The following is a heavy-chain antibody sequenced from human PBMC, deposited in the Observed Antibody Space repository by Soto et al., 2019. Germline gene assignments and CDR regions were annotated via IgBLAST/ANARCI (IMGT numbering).Heavy chain of an antibody. Sequence: SETLSVTCTVSGGSISSYYWSWIRQPPGKGLEWIGYIYYSGSTNYNPSLKSRVTISVDTSKNQFSLKLSSVTAADTAVYYCARAGIDSSSERPGSKKSNWFDPWGQGTLVTVSS. D-gene: IGHD6-6*01. CDR2: IYYSGST. J-gene: IGHJ5*02. V-gene: IGHV4-59*01. CDR1: GGSISSYY. CDR3: ARAGIDSSSERPGSKKSNWFDP.